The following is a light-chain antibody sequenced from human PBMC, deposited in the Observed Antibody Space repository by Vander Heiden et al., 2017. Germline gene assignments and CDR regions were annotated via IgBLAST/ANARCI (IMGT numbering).Light chain of an antibody. Sequence: EIVMTQSPATPSVSPGERSTLSCRASQSVSSNLAWYQQKPGQAPRLLIYGASPRASGIPARFSGSGSGTEFTLTSSGLQSEDFAVYYCQQYNNLYTFGQGTKLEIK. CDR3: QQYNNLYT. CDR2: GAS. V-gene: IGKV3-15*01. J-gene: IGKJ2*01. CDR1: QSVSSN.